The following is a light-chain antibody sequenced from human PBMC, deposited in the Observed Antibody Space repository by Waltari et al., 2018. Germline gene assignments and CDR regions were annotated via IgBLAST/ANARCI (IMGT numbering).Light chain of an antibody. V-gene: IGKV3-11*01. CDR3: LQRSNWPYT. CDR2: DAS. CDR1: QTFRGV. J-gene: IGKJ2*01. Sequence: RSSQTFRGVLAWYQQKPGQAPRLLIFDASSRAPGIPAKFRGSGSGTDFTLTVSNLEPEDFAVYYCLQRSNWPYTFGQGTRVEIK.